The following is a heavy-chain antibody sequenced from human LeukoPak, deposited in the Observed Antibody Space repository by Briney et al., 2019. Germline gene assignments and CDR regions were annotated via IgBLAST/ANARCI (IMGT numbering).Heavy chain of an antibody. J-gene: IGHJ4*02. Sequence: SETLSLTCTVSGYSISSGYYWGWIRQPPGKGLEWIGSIYKTGSTNYSPSLKSRVTISVDTSKNQFSLKLSSVTAADTAVYYCGRLYSGSSFTPDYFDYWGQGTLVTVSS. V-gene: IGHV4-38-2*02. D-gene: IGHD1-26*01. CDR2: IYKTGST. CDR3: GRLYSGSSFTPDYFDY. CDR1: GYSISSGYY.